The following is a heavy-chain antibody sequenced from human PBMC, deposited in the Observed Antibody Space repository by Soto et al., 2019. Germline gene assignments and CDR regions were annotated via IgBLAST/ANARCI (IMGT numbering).Heavy chain of an antibody. CDR3: ARTDNPYSSGRKGGMDV. J-gene: IGHJ6*02. Sequence: QVQLVESGGGVVQPGRSLRLSCAASGFTFSSYAMHWVRQAPGKGLEWVAVISYDGSNKYYADSVKGRFTISGDNSKNTLYLQMNSLRAEDTAVYYCARTDNPYSSGRKGGMDVWGQGTTVTVSS. CDR2: ISYDGSNK. D-gene: IGHD6-19*01. V-gene: IGHV3-30-3*01. CDR1: GFTFSSYA.